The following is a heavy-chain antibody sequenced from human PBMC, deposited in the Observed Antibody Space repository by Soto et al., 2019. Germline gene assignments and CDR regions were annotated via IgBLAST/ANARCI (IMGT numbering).Heavy chain of an antibody. D-gene: IGHD3-10*01. J-gene: IGHJ4*02. V-gene: IGHV1-69*12. CDR3: ASENNRFRGGLDY. CDR2: IISFVGTA. CDR1: GGTFRDSP. Sequence: QVQLVQSGAEVKKPGSSVKVSCKASGGTFRDSPISWVRQAPGAGLEWMGGIISFVGTANYAQKFQDRVTISADSSSNTVYLEVDRLGCEATAVYFCASENNRFRGGLDYWGQGTLVIVSS.